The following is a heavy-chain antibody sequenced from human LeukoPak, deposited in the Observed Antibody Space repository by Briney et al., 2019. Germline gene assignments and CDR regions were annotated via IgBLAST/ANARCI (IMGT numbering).Heavy chain of an antibody. D-gene: IGHD6-19*01. Sequence: SETLSLTCTVSGGSISSSSYYWGWIRQPPGKGLEWIGSIYYSGSTYYNPSLRSRVTLSVDTSKNQFSLKLTSVTAADSAVYYCARVRGAVAVDYWGHGSLVTVSS. CDR3: ARVRGAVAVDY. CDR2: IYYSGST. V-gene: IGHV4-39*07. CDR1: GGSISSSSYY. J-gene: IGHJ4*01.